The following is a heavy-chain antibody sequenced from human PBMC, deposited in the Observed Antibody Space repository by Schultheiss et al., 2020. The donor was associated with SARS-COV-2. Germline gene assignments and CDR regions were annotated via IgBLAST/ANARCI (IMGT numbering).Heavy chain of an antibody. V-gene: IGHV4-31*03. CDR2: IYYSGST. CDR3: ARDSDGDHGGWFDP. J-gene: IGHJ5*02. CDR1: GGSISNGGYY. D-gene: IGHD4-17*01. Sequence: SETLSLTCTVSGGSISNGGYYWSWIRQHPGKGLEWIGYIYYSGSTYYNPSLKSRVTISVDTSKNQFSLNLRSLTAADTAVYYCARDSDGDHGGWFDPWGQGTLVTVSS.